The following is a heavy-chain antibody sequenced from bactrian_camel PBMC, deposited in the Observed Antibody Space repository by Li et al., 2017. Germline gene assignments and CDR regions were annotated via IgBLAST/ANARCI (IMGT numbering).Heavy chain of an antibody. CDR2: MRSGIGVT. V-gene: IGHV3S40*01. D-gene: IGHD3*01. J-gene: IGHJ4*01. CDR3: AADCSLSTCRDCYEKREYAF. Sequence: DVQLVESGGGSVQSGGSLGLSCTYSYSTYCMGWFRQAPGKEREGVARMRSGIGVTEYDDSVKGRFTLSKDNAKNTVYLQMNSLKPEDTAIYYCAADCSLSTCRDCYEKREYAFWGQGTQVTVS. CDR1: YSYSTYC.